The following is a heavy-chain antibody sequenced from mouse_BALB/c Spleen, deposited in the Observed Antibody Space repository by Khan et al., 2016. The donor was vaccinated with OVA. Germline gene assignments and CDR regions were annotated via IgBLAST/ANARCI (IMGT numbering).Heavy chain of an antibody. D-gene: IGHD1-1*02. V-gene: IGHV9-3-1*01. CDR2: INTYTGEP. J-gene: IGHJ1*01. Sequence: QRKLVQSGPELKKPGETVKISCKASGYSFTNNGMNWVRQAPGKGLKWMGWINTYTGEPTYADDFKGRFAFSLETSASTAYLQINNLKNEDTATYYCASGGYWYFDVWGAGTTVTVSS. CDR3: ASGGYWYFDV. CDR1: GYSFTNNG.